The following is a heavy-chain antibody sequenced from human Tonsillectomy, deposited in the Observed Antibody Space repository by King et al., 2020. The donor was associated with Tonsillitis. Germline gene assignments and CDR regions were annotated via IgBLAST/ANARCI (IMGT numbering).Heavy chain of an antibody. CDR3: AKVETCSGGSCYSRYYDYVWGSYRSPLDY. V-gene: IGHV3-23*04. D-gene: IGHD3-16*02. CDR1: GFTFNSYA. J-gene: IGHJ4*02. CDR2: ISGSGGST. Sequence: VQLVESGGGLVQPGGSLRLPCAASGFTFNSYAMSWVRQAPGKGLEWVSAISGSGGSTYYADSVRGRFPISREISKNTLYLNVNSLRADDTAVYYCAKVETCSGGSCYSRYYDYVWGSYRSPLDYWGQGTLVTVSS.